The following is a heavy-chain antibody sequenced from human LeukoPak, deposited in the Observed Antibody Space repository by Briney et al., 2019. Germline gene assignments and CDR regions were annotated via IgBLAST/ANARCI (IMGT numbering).Heavy chain of an antibody. V-gene: IGHV3-21*04. J-gene: IGHJ4*02. Sequence: GGSLRLSCAASGFTFSSYSMNWVRQAPGKGLEWVSSISSSSSYIYYADSVKGRFTISRDNAKNSLYLQMNSLRAEDTAVYYCAKDVSYCSGGSCYVIVESYFDHWGQGTLVTVSS. CDR2: ISSSSSYI. CDR1: GFTFSSYS. CDR3: AKDVSYCSGGSCYVIVESYFDH. D-gene: IGHD2-15*01.